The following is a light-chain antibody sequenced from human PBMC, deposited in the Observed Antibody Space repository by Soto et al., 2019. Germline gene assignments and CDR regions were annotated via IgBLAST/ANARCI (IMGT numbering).Light chain of an antibody. CDR3: LLYYSYPLT. CDR1: QSISSW. Sequence: STLSASVGDRVTITCRASQSISSWLAWSQQKPGQAPKLLIYAASTLQSGVPSRFSGSVSVTDVTLPTSYQQSAAVATCYCLLYYSYPLTFGGGTKV. J-gene: IGKJ4*01. CDR2: AAS. V-gene: IGKV1-5*01.